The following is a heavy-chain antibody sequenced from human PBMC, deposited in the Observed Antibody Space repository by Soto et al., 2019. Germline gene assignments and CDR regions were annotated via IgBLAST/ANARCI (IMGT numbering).Heavy chain of an antibody. V-gene: IGHV3-23*01. CDR1: RFTFSSYA. Sequence: PWGSLRLSCAASRFTFSSYAMSWVRQAPGKGLEWVSAITGSGGNTYYADSVKGRFTISRDNSKNTLYLQMNSLRAEDTAVYYCAKDTLITYYDILTGYYNQYYFDYWGQGTLVPVSS. CDR3: AKDTLITYYDILTGYYNQYYFDY. J-gene: IGHJ4*02. D-gene: IGHD3-9*01. CDR2: ITGSGGNT.